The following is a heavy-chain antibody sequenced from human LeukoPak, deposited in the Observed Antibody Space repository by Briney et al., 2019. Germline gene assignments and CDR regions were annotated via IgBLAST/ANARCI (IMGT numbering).Heavy chain of an antibody. Sequence: ASVKVSCKASGGTFSSYTISWVRQAPGQGLEWMGGIIPIFGTANYAQKFQGRVTITTDESTSTAYMELSSLRSEDTAVYYCASLSTDSGSSPGFDAFDIWGQGTTVTVSS. J-gene: IGHJ3*02. D-gene: IGHD1-26*01. V-gene: IGHV1-69*05. CDR3: ASLSTDSGSSPGFDAFDI. CDR2: IIPIFGTA. CDR1: GGTFSSYT.